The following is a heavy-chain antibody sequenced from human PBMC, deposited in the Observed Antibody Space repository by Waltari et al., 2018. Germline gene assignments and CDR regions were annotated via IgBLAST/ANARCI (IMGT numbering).Heavy chain of an antibody. CDR2: IYHSGST. CDR1: GGSISSGGYY. Sequence: QVQLQESGPGLVKPSQTLSLTCTVSGGSISSGGYYWSWIRQHQGRGLECNGYIYHSGSTYYNPSLKSRVTISVDRSKNQFSLKLSSVTAADTAVYYCARVPNCSGGSCYPLNAFDIWGQGTMVTVSS. V-gene: IGHV4-31*03. D-gene: IGHD2-15*01. CDR3: ARVPNCSGGSCYPLNAFDI. J-gene: IGHJ3*02.